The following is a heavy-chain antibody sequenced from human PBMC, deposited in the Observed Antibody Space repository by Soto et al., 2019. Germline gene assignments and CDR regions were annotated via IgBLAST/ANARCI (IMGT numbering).Heavy chain of an antibody. V-gene: IGHV4-39*01. CDR3: ARQISTADSRYNWFDP. CDR2: IYYSGST. J-gene: IGHJ5*02. Sequence: SETLSLTCTVSGGSISSSSYYWGWIRQPPGKGLEWIGSIYYSGSTYYNPSLKSRVTISVDTSKNQFSLKLSSVTAADTAVYYCARQISTADSRYNWFDPWPGNPGHRLL. D-gene: IGHD6-13*01. CDR1: GGSISSSSYY.